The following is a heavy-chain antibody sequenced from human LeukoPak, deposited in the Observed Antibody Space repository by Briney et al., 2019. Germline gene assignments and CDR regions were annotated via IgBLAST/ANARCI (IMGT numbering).Heavy chain of an antibody. J-gene: IGHJ3*02. D-gene: IGHD1-1*01. CDR3: ARHLYDLDAFDI. V-gene: IGHV4-30-4*08. CDR1: GGSISSGDYY. Sequence: PSQTLSLTCTVSGGSISSGDYYWSWIRQPPGKGLEWIGYIYYSGSTNYNPSLKSRVTVSVDTSKNQFSLKLSSVTAADTAVYYCARHLYDLDAFDIWGQGTMVTVSS. CDR2: IYYSGST.